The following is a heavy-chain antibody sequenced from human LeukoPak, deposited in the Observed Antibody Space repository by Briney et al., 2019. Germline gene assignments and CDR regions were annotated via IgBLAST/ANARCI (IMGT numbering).Heavy chain of an antibody. V-gene: IGHV3-30-3*01. D-gene: IGHD4-23*01. CDR3: MIYGGPDY. Sequence: PGGSLRLSCAASGFTFSSYAMHWVRQAPGKGLEWVAVISYDGSNKYYADSVKGRFTISRDNSKNTLYLQMNSLRSEDTAVYYCMIYGGPDYWGQGTLVTVS. J-gene: IGHJ4*02. CDR1: GFTFSSYA. CDR2: ISYDGSNK.